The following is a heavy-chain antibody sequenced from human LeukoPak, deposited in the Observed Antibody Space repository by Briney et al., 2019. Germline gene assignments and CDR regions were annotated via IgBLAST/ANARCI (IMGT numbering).Heavy chain of an antibody. J-gene: IGHJ4*02. D-gene: IGHD1-26*01. CDR3: ARSLSGSLRRPIDY. CDR1: GDIFSNYW. V-gene: IGHV5-51*01. CDR2: INPGDLDT. Sequence: GESLKISCKASGDIFSNYWIAWVRHMPGKGLEWMGIINPGDLDTRYNPSFQGQVTISADKSISTAYLRWRSLTASDTAIYFCARSLSGSLRRPIDYWGQGTLVTVSS.